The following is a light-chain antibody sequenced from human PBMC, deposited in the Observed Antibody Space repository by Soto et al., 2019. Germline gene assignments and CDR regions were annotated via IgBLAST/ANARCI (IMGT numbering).Light chain of an antibody. V-gene: IGKV3-11*01. CDR1: QTISKY. CDR3: QQRSNWPVT. Sequence: EIVLTQSPAALSLPPGEGATIFCKTSQTISKYLVWYQQKPGQAPRLLINNASNRATGIPARFNGSGSGTDFTLTISSLEPEDFAVYYCQQRSNWPVTVGGGTKVDSK. J-gene: IGKJ4*01. CDR2: NAS.